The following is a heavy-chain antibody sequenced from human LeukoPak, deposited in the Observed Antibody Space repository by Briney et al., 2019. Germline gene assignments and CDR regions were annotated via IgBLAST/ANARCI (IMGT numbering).Heavy chain of an antibody. D-gene: IGHD2-2*01. CDR1: GGSFSGYY. CDR3: ARVGRYCSSTSCYHNTYYYGMDV. J-gene: IGHJ6*02. Sequence: SETLSLTCAVYGGSFSGYYWSWIRQPPGKGLEWIGEINHSGSTNYNPSLKSRVTISVDTSKNQFSLKLSSVTAADTAVYYCARVGRYCSSTSCYHNTYYYGMDVWGQGTTVTVSS. CDR2: INHSGST. V-gene: IGHV4-34*01.